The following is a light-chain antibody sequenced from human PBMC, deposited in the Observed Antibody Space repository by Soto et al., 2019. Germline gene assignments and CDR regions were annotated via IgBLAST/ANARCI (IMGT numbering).Light chain of an antibody. Sequence: EIVMTQSPATLSVSPGERATLSCRASQSVSNNLAWYQQKPGQAPMLIIFGASTRATGVPARFSASGTGTDFTLTISRLEPEDFAVYYGQQYGSSPGLTFGGGTKVDIK. CDR1: QSVSNN. CDR2: GAS. V-gene: IGKV3-15*01. J-gene: IGKJ4*01. CDR3: QQYGSSPGLT.